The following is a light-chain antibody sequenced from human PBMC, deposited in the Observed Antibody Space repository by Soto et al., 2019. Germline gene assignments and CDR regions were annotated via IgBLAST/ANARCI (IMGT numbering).Light chain of an antibody. V-gene: IGLV2-8*01. J-gene: IGLJ1*01. CDR2: EVN. Sequence: VLTQPPSASGSPGQSVTISCTGTSSDVGGYNYVSWYQQYPGKAPQLVIYEVNKRPSGVPDRFSGSKSGNTASLTVSGLQAEYEADYYCSSYLAPKSYVFGTGTKVTVL. CDR1: SSDVGGYNY. CDR3: SSYLAPKSYV.